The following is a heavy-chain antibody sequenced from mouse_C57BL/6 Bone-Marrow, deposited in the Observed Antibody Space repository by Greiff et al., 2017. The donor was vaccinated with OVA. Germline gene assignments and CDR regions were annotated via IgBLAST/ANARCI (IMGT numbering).Heavy chain of an antibody. D-gene: IGHD4-1*01. CDR2: IHPNSGST. CDR3: ARSEANWDAYYFDY. J-gene: IGHJ2*01. Sequence: QVQLKQPGAELVKPGASVKLSCKASGYTFTSYWMHWVKQRPGQGLEWIGMIHPNSGSTNYNEKFKSKATLTVDKSSSTAYMQLSSLTSEDSAVYYCARSEANWDAYYFDYWGQGTTLTVSS. CDR1: GYTFTSYW. V-gene: IGHV1-64*01.